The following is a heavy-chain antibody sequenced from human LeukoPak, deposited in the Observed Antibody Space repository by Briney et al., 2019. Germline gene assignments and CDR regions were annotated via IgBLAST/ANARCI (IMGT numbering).Heavy chain of an antibody. V-gene: IGHV4-59*06. J-gene: IGHJ6*03. CDR3: ARVDYCPYYYMDV. D-gene: IGHD4-11*01. CDR2: IYYSGST. CDR1: GGSISSYY. Sequence: PSETLSLTCTVSGGSISSYYWSWIRQPAGKGLEWIGYIYYSGSTYYNPSLKSRVTISVDTSKNQFSLKLSSVTAADTAVYYCARVDYCPYYYMDVWGKGTTVTVSS.